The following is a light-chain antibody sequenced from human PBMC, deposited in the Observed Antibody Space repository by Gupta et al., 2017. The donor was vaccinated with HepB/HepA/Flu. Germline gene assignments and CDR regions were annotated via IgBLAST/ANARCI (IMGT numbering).Light chain of an antibody. CDR2: GAS. Sequence: EIVMTQSPATLSVSPGERATLSCRASQSVRTNLAWYQQKPGQAPRLLIYGASTRATDIPARFSGSGSGTEFTLTISSLQSEDFAVYYCQQDNTWPLTFGQGTKVEIK. CDR1: QSVRTN. J-gene: IGKJ1*01. CDR3: QQDNTWPLT. V-gene: IGKV3-15*01.